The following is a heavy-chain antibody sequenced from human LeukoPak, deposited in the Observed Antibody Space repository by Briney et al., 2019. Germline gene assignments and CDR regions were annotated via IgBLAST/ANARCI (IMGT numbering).Heavy chain of an antibody. V-gene: IGHV3-23*01. CDR1: GFTFSSYA. CDR2: ISGSGGST. CDR3: AKTGPAVGASLPHDAFDI. J-gene: IGHJ3*02. D-gene: IGHD1-26*01. Sequence: PGGSLRLSCAASGFTFSSYAMSWVRQAPGKGLEWVSAISGSGGSTYYADSVKGRFTISRDNSKNTLYLQMNSLRAEDTAVYYCAKTGPAVGASLPHDAFDIWGQGTMVTVSS.